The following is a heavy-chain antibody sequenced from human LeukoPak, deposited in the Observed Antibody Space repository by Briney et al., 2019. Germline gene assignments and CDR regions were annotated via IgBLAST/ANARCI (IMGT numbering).Heavy chain of an antibody. V-gene: IGHV4-34*01. CDR1: GGSFSGYY. CDR3: ARGRYYGY. D-gene: IGHD2/OR15-2a*01. Sequence: SETLSLTCAVYGGSFSGYYWSWIRQPPXKGLEWIGEINHSGSTNYNPSLKSRVTISVDTSKNQFSLKLSSVTAADTAVYYCARGRYYGYWGQGTLVTVSS. J-gene: IGHJ4*02. CDR2: INHSGST.